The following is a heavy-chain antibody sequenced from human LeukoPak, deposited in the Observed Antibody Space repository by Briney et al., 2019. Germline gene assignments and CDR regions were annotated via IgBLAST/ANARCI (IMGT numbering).Heavy chain of an antibody. D-gene: IGHD2-2*01. CDR1: GGSISSDY. CDR2: LYHSGGT. Sequence: PSETLSLTCTVSGGSISSDYWSWIRQPPGKALEWIGNLYHSGGTNYNPSLKSRVTISVDTSKTKFSLNLNSVTAADTAVYYCARQGRKRDFWSSISCHYFDFWGQGALATVSS. J-gene: IGHJ4*02. CDR3: ARQGRKRDFWSSISCHYFDF. V-gene: IGHV4-59*08.